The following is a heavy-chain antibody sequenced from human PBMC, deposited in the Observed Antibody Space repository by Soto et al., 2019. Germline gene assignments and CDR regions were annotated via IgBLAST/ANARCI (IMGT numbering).Heavy chain of an antibody. CDR3: ARVSGSSLELGDYYGMDV. Sequence: ASVKVSCKASGYMFSSHGISWVRQAPGQGLEWMGWISVYSGDINYAQKFQGRVTMTTDTSTSTAYMELRSLRSDDTAVYYCARVSGSSLELGDYYGMDVWGQGTTVTVSS. V-gene: IGHV1-18*01. J-gene: IGHJ6*02. CDR1: GYMFSSHG. D-gene: IGHD6-13*01. CDR2: ISVYSGDI.